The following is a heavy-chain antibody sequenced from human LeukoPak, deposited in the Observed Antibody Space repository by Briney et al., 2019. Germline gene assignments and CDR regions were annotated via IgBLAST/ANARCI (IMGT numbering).Heavy chain of an antibody. CDR2: IKQDGSEK. J-gene: IGHJ3*02. V-gene: IGHV3-7*01. D-gene: IGHD2-15*01. CDR1: GFTFSSYW. CDR3: ARDSGYCSGGSCENAFDI. Sequence: PGGSLRLSCAASGFTFSSYWMSWVRQAPGKGLERVANIKQDGSEKYYVDSVKGRFTISRDNAKNSLYLQMNSLRAEDTAVYYCARDSGYCSGGSCENAFDIWGQGTMVTVSS.